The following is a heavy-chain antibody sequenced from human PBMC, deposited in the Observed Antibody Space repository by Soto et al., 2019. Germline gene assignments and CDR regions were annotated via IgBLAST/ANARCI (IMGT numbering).Heavy chain of an antibody. CDR3: ARDFSYMDNWFDP. V-gene: IGHV1-3*01. CDR2: INAGNGNT. D-gene: IGHD2-2*02. J-gene: IGHJ5*02. CDR1: GYTFTSYA. Sequence: QVQLVQSGAEVKKPGASVKVSCKASGYTFTSYAMHWVRQAPGQRLEWMGWINAGNGNTKYSQKFQGRVTITRDTSASTAYMELSSLRSEDTAVYYCARDFSYMDNWFDPWGQGTLVTVSS.